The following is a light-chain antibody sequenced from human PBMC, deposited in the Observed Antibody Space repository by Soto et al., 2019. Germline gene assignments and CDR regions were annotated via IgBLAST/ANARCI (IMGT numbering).Light chain of an antibody. CDR3: SSYTSSSTLSV. V-gene: IGLV2-14*01. CDR2: DVS. J-gene: IGLJ1*01. Sequence: LTQPASVSGSPGQAITISCTGTSSDVGCYNYVSWYQQHPGKAPKLMIYDVSNRPSGVSNRFSGSKSDNTASLTISGLQAEDEADYYCSSYTSSSTLSVFGTGTKVTVL. CDR1: SSDVGCYNY.